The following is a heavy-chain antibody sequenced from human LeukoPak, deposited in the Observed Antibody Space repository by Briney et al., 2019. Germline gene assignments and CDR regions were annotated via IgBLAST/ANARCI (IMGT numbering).Heavy chain of an antibody. D-gene: IGHD1-26*01. CDR3: ARDGRFAAYEPDY. V-gene: IGHV1-18*01. CDR2: ISAYDGNT. J-gene: IGHJ4*02. Sequence: ASGKVSCKAAGLTFSNYGITWVRQAPGQGLEGVEWISAYDGNTNYAQKFQGRVTMTTDTSTSTAHMELRSLRYDDTAVYYCARDGRFAAYEPDYWGQGTLVTVSS. CDR1: GLTFSNYG.